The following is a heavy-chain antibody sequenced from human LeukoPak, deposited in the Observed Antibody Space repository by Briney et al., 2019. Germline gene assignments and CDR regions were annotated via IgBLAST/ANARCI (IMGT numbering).Heavy chain of an antibody. V-gene: IGHV3-11*04. CDR2: ISSSGSTI. D-gene: IGHD2-2*01. CDR1: GFTFSDYY. J-gene: IGHJ3*02. Sequence: GGSLSLSCAASGFTFSDYYMSWIRQAPGKGLEWASYISSSGSTIYYADSVKGRFTISRDNSRNTLYLQMNSLRAEDTAVYYCAKEATYCSSTSCYVRGAFDIWGQGTIVTVSS. CDR3: AKEATYCSSTSCYVRGAFDI.